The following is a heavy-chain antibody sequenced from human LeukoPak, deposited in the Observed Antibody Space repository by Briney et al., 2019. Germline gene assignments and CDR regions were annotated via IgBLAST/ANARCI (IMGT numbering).Heavy chain of an antibody. CDR1: GFTFSSYG. Sequence: GGSLRLSCAASGFTFSSYGMHWVRQAPGKGLEWVAVTSYDGSNKYYADSVKGRFTISRDNSKNTLYLQMNSLRAEDTAVYYCAKDPKWELRGYYFDYWGQGTLVTVSS. D-gene: IGHD1-26*01. CDR3: AKDPKWELRGYYFDY. V-gene: IGHV3-30*18. CDR2: TSYDGSNK. J-gene: IGHJ4*02.